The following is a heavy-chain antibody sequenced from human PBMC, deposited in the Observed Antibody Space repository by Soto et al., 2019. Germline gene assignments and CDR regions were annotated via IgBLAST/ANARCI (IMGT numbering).Heavy chain of an antibody. Sequence: PSETLSLTCTVAGDSVSSGSHHWNWIRQAPGKGLEWIGSIYFTGRTSHNPSLKSRVTISVDTSKNHLSLNLTSVTAADTAVYYCARDLVAIGGRVYAFDLWGQGTMVTVSS. V-gene: IGHV4-61*03. CDR1: GDSVSSGSHH. CDR3: ARDLVAIGGRVYAFDL. J-gene: IGHJ3*01. D-gene: IGHD2-21*01. CDR2: IYFTGRT.